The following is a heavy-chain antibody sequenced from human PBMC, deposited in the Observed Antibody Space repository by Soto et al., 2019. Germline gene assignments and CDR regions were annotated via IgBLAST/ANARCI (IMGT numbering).Heavy chain of an antibody. J-gene: IGHJ4*02. D-gene: IGHD4-17*01. Sequence: PSVKVSCKASGYTFTNSGFSWVRQAPGQGLEWVGWIRVNNGDTHYAQKLQGRVTMTTDTSTSTAFMELRSLRSDDTDVYYWARDIGYSDFGVNYWGQGPLVTASA. CDR3: ARDIGYSDFGVNY. CDR1: GYTFTNSG. CDR2: IRVNNGDT. V-gene: IGHV1-18*01.